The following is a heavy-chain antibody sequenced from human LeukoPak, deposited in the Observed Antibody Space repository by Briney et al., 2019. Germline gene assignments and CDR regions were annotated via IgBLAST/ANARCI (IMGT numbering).Heavy chain of an antibody. CDR1: GYTFTSYY. CDR3: ARTYCSSTSCHSYYYYMDV. V-gene: IGHV1-2*02. Sequence: GASVKVSCKASGYTFTSYYMHWVRQAPGQGLEWMGWINPNSGGTNYAQKFQGRVTMTRDTSISTAYMELSRLRSDDTAVYYCARTYCSSTSCHSYYYYMDVWGKGTTVTVSS. J-gene: IGHJ6*03. D-gene: IGHD2-2*01. CDR2: INPNSGGT.